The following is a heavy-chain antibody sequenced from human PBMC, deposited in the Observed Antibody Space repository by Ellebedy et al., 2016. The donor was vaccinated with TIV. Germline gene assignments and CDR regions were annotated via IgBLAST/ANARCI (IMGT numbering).Heavy chain of an antibody. CDR3: AREFGDYFFDS. V-gene: IGHV3-66*01. J-gene: IGHJ4*02. D-gene: IGHD2-21*02. CDR1: GFTFSSSS. CDR2: IYTDDST. Sequence: GESLKISCAASGFTFSSSSMTWVRQAPGKGPEWVSGIYTDDSTDYADSVKGRFTISRDNSKNTLYLQMNSLRAEDTALYYCAREFGDYFFDSWGQGTLVTVSS.